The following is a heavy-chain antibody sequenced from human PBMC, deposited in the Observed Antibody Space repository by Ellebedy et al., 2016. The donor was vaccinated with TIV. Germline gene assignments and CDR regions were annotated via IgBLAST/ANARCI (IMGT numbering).Heavy chain of an antibody. CDR1: QFTFSMYS. J-gene: IGHJ4*02. D-gene: IGHD2-2*01. CDR3: ARADTGYCSSTSCFLDLDS. Sequence: GGSLRLXXAASQFTFSMYSMSWVRQAPGQGLEWVSSISDSSSYIYYADSVKGRFTISRDNAKYSLYLQMNSLRAGDTAVYFCARADTGYCSSTSCFLDLDSWGQGTLVTVSS. V-gene: IGHV3-21*01. CDR2: ISDSSSYI.